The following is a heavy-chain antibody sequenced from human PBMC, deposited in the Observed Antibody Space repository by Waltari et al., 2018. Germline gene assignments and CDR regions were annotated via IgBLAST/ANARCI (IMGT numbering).Heavy chain of an antibody. J-gene: IGHJ4*02. D-gene: IGHD3-22*01. V-gene: IGHV4-38-2*01. CDR3: ARAHYYDSSGYYPGYFDY. CDR2: SYHSGGT. CDR1: GYSISRGYY. Sequence: QVQLQESGPGLVKPSETLSLTCAVSGYSISRGYYWGWTRQPPGRGLEWIGSSYHSGGTSYNPSLKSRVTISVDTSKNQFSLKLSSVTAADTAVYYCARAHYYDSSGYYPGYFDYWGQGTLVTVSS.